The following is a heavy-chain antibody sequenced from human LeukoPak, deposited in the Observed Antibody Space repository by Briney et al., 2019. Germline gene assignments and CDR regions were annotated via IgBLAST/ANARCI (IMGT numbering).Heavy chain of an antibody. V-gene: IGHV1-18*01. CDR1: AYTFTNYG. CDR3: ARTQSITMVRGVIVGDDAFDI. D-gene: IGHD3-10*01. J-gene: IGHJ3*02. CDR2: ISAFNGNT. Sequence: ASVKVSCKASAYTFTNYGISWVRQAPGQGLEWMGWISAFNGNTNYVQKLQGRVTMTTDSSTSTAYTELRSLRSDDTAVYYCARTQSITMVRGVIVGDDAFDIWGQGTVVTVSS.